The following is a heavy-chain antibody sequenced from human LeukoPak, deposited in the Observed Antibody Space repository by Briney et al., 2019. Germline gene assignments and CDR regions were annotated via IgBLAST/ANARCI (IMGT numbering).Heavy chain of an antibody. D-gene: IGHD2-2*01. J-gene: IGHJ4*02. V-gene: IGHV3-23*01. CDR2: LSGSGADT. CDR1: GFTFSRNA. Sequence: PGGSLRLSCAASGFTFSRNALSWVRQAPGKGLVWVSSLSGSGADTYYADSVKGRFTTSRDNSKNTVYLQMNSLRAEDTAIYYCAKDPYGTRYFDYWGQGTLVTVSS. CDR3: AKDPYGTRYFDY.